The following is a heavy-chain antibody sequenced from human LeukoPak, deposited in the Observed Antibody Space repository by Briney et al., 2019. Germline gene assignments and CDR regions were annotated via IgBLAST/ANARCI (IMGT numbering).Heavy chain of an antibody. D-gene: IGHD6-19*01. Sequence: SETLSLTCAVYGGSFSGYYWNLIRQPPGKGLEWIGEINHSGSTNYNPSLKSRVTIPVDTSKNQFSLKLSSVTAADTAVYYCARRYSSGWYYFDYWGQGPLVTVSS. CDR1: GGSFSGYY. V-gene: IGHV4-34*01. J-gene: IGHJ4*02. CDR3: ARRYSSGWYYFDY. CDR2: INHSGST.